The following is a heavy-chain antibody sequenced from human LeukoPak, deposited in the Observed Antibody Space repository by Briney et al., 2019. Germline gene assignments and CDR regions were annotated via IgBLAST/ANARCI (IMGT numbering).Heavy chain of an antibody. CDR1: GFTYSSYA. D-gene: IGHD6-19*01. CDR3: ARTIAVGSYYFDY. Sequence: GGSLRLSCAASGFTYSSYAMSWVPQAPGKGLEWVSGISGSGGSTVYADSVKGRFTISRDNSKNKLYLQMNSLRAEDTALYYCARTIAVGSYYFDYWGQGALVTVSS. J-gene: IGHJ4*02. CDR2: ISGSGGST. V-gene: IGHV3-23*01.